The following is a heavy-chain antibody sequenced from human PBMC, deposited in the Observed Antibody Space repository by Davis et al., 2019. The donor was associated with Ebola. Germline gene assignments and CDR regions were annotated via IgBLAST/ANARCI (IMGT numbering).Heavy chain of an antibody. J-gene: IGHJ4*02. CDR2: IYYSGST. Sequence: PSETLSLTCTVSGGSISSGGYYWSWIRQHPGKGLEWIGYIYYSGSTYYNPSLKSRVTISVDTSKNQFSLKLSSVTAAETAVYYCASLSGWYDKYYFDYWGQGTLVTVSS. CDR1: GGSISSGGYY. D-gene: IGHD6-13*01. V-gene: IGHV4-31*03. CDR3: ASLSGWYDKYYFDY.